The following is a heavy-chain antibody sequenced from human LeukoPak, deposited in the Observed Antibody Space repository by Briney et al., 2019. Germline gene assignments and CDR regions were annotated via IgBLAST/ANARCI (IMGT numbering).Heavy chain of an antibody. CDR1: GGSISSYY. V-gene: IGHV4-4*07. CDR2: IYTSGST. D-gene: IGHD2-21*01. CDR3: ARDVAAYCGGNCYYFDY. J-gene: IGHJ4*02. Sequence: SETLSLTCTVSGGSISSYYWSWIRQPAGKGLEWIGRIYTSGSTNYNPSLKSRVTISVDTSKNQFSLTLSSVTAADTAVYYCARDVAAYCGGNCYYFDYWGQGTLVTVSS.